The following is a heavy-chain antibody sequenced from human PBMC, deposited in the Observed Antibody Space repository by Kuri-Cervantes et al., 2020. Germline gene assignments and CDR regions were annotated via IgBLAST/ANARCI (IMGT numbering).Heavy chain of an antibody. CDR2: ISAYNGNT. V-gene: IGHV1-18*01. D-gene: IGHD6-19*01. J-gene: IGHJ4*02. CDR3: AREGIAVAGHGGYDY. CDR1: GGTFSSYA. Sequence: ASVKVSCKASGGTFSSYAISWVRQAPGQGLEWMGWISAYNGNTNYAQKLQGRVTMTTDTSTSTAYMELRSLRSDDTAVYYCAREGIAVAGHGGYDYWGQGTLVTVSS.